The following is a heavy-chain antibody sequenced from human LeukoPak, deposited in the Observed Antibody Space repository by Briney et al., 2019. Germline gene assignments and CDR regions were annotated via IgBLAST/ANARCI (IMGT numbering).Heavy chain of an antibody. CDR2: IYYSGST. D-gene: IGHD4-17*01. CDR3: ARASDRTDYGDYDKSQDAFDI. V-gene: IGHV4-39*01. CDR1: GGSISSSSYY. Sequence: PSETLSLTCTVSGGSISSSSYYWGWIRQPPGKGLEWIGSIYYSGSTYYNPSLKSRVTISVDTSKNQFSLKLSSVTAADTAVYYCARASDRTDYGDYDKSQDAFDIWGQGTMVTVSS. J-gene: IGHJ3*02.